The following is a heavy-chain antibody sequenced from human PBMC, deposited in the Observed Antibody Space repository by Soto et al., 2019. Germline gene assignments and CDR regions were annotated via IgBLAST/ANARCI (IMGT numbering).Heavy chain of an antibody. CDR3: ARERGSYYAFDI. J-gene: IGHJ3*02. D-gene: IGHD1-26*01. CDR2: IYYSGNT. CDR1: GGSIGSTSYY. V-gene: IGHV4-39*07. Sequence: SETLSLTCIVSGGSIGSTSYYWGWIRQPPGKGLEWIGSIYYSGNTYYNPSLKSRVTISVDTSKNQFSLKLSSVTAADTAVYYCARERGSYYAFDIWGQGTMVTVSS.